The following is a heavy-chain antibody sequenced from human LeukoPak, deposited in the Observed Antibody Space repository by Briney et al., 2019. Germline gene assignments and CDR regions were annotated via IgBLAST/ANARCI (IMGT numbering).Heavy chain of an antibody. CDR2: IRYDGSDK. J-gene: IGHJ4*02. CDR3: AKDAKGTMIVVVPTGRPYYFDY. CDR1: GFIFSSYG. Sequence: PGGSLRLSCAASGFIFSSYGMHWVRQAPGKGLEWVAFIRYDGSDKFYADSVKGRFTISRDNSKNMLYLQMNSLRVEDAAVYYCAKDAKGTMIVVVPTGRPYYFDYWGQGTLVTVSS. V-gene: IGHV3-30*02. D-gene: IGHD3-22*01.